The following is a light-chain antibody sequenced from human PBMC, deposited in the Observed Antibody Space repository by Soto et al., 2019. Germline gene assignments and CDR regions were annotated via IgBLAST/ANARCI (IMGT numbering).Light chain of an antibody. CDR1: SSDIGGYNS. Sequence: QSALTQPASVSGSPGQSISISCTGTSSDIGGYNSVSWYQQHPGKAPQLMIYEVNNRPSGVSNRFSASKSGNTASLTISGLQAEDEADYYCSSYTSSTTVVFGGGTKLTVL. V-gene: IGLV2-14*01. J-gene: IGLJ2*01. CDR2: EVN. CDR3: SSYTSSTTVV.